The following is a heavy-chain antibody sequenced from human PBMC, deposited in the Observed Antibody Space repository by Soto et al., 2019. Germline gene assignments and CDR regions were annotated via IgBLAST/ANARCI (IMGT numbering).Heavy chain of an antibody. CDR2: ISAYNCNT. J-gene: IGHJ4*01. CDR1: GYTFTSYG. V-gene: IGHV1-18*01. D-gene: IGHD1-1*01. CDR3: ARGWNVFEY. Sequence: QVQLVQSGAEVKKPGASVKVSCKASGYTFTSYGISWVRQAPGQGLEWMGWISAYNCNTNYAQKHQGRVTMTTDTSTRTDYLELRSLRSEDTGEYYCARGWNVFEYLGRETVVTVSS.